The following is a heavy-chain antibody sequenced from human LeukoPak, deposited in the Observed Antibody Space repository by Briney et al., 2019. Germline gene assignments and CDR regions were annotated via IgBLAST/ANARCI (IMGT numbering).Heavy chain of an antibody. CDR3: ARALTLVRGTTDY. V-gene: IGHV3-21*01. CDR1: GFLFSGYP. Sequence: KTGGSLRLSCTASGFLFSGYPMIWVRQAPGEGLEWVASITNTGTYVYYGAAVKGRFTVSRDNGKDSMYLQLSSLRVEDTAMYYCARALTLVRGTTDYWGQGTLVAVSS. D-gene: IGHD3-10*01. J-gene: IGHJ4*02. CDR2: ITNTGTYV.